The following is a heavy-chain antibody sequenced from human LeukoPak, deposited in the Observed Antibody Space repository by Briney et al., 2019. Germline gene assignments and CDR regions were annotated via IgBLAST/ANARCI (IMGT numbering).Heavy chain of an antibody. CDR1: GYTLTELS. D-gene: IGHD5-18*01. CDR2: FDPEDGET. V-gene: IGHV1-24*01. J-gene: IGHJ4*02. Sequence: GASVKVSCKVPGYTLTELSMHWVRQAPGKGLEWMGGFDPEDGETIYAQKFQGRVTMTEDTSTDTAYMELSSLRSEDTAVYYCATAGSNTAMFEWCYWGQGTLVTVSS. CDR3: ATAGSNTAMFEWCY.